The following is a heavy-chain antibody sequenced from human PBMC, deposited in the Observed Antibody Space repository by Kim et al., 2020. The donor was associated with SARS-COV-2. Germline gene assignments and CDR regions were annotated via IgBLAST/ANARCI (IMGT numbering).Heavy chain of an antibody. J-gene: IGHJ4*02. V-gene: IGHV3-30*18. CDR1: GFTFSSYG. CDR3: AKSPPRGPRWLQFDY. D-gene: IGHD5-12*01. Sequence: GGSLRLSCAASGFTFSSYGMHWVRQAPGKGLEWVAVISYDGSNKYYADSVKGRFTISRDNSKNTLYLQMNSLRAEDTAVYYCAKSPPRGPRWLQFDYWGQGTLVTVSS. CDR2: ISYDGSNK.